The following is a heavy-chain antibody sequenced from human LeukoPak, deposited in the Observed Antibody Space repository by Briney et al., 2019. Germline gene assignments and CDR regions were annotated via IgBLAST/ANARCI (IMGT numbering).Heavy chain of an antibody. V-gene: IGHV4-59*08. CDR1: GGSISSYY. CDR2: IYYSGST. D-gene: IGHD2-2*02. Sequence: PSETLSLTCTVSGGSISSYYWSWIRQPPGKGLEWIWYIYYSGSTNYNPSLKSRVTISVDTSKNQFSLKLSSVTAADTAVYYCARHSSFVVVPAAIFGAFDIWGQGTMVTVSS. CDR3: ARHSSFVVVPAAIFGAFDI. J-gene: IGHJ3*02.